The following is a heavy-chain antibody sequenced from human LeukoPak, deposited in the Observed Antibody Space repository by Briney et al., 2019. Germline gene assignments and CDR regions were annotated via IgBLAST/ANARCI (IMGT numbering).Heavy chain of an antibody. CDR3: ARGWYYDSSGPPKSPKGGWFDP. CDR1: GYTFTSYG. J-gene: IGHJ5*02. Sequence: RASVKVSCKASGYTFTSYGISWVRQAPGQGLEWMGWISAYNGNTNYAQKLQGRVTMTTDTSTSTAYMELRSLRSDDTAVYYCARGWYYDSSGPPKSPKGGWFDPWGQGTLVTVSS. V-gene: IGHV1-18*01. D-gene: IGHD3-22*01. CDR2: ISAYNGNT.